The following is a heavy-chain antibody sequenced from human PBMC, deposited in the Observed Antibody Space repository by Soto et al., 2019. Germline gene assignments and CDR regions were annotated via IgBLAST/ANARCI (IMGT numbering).Heavy chain of an antibody. J-gene: IGHJ4*02. CDR1: GFTFDDYT. V-gene: IGHV3-43*01. D-gene: IGHD2-2*01. Sequence: PGGSLRLSCVASGFTFDDYTMHWVRQAPGKGLEWVSLISWDGGSTYYADSVKGRFTISRDNSKNSLYLQMNSLRTEDTALYYCAKDTVPAAIEYYFDYWGQGTLVTVSS. CDR3: AKDTVPAAIEYYFDY. CDR2: ISWDGGST.